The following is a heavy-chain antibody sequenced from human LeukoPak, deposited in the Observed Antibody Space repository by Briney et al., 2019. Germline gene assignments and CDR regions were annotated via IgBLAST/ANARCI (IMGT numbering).Heavy chain of an antibody. CDR1: GGSISSYY. D-gene: IGHD3-3*01. CDR2: IYYSGST. V-gene: IGHV4-59*01. Sequence: SETLSLTCTVSGGSISSYYWSWIRQPPGKGLEWIGYIYYSGSTNYNPSLKSRVTISVDTSKNQFSLKLSSVTAAGTAVYYCAGTYYDFWSGTNWFDPWGQGTLVTVSS. CDR3: AGTYYDFWSGTNWFDP. J-gene: IGHJ5*02.